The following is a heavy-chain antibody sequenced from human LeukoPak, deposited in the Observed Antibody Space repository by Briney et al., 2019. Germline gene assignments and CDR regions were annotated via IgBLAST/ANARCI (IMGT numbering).Heavy chain of an antibody. CDR3: ARRVPYYDSSGYYPYYFDY. CDR1: GGSISSYY. Sequence: SETLSLTCTVSGGSISSYYWSWIRQPPGKGLEWIGYIYYSGSTNYNPSLKSRVTISVDTSKNQFSLKLSSVTAADTAVYYCARRVPYYDSSGYYPYYFDYWGQGTLVTVSS. D-gene: IGHD3-22*01. V-gene: IGHV4-59*08. CDR2: IYYSGST. J-gene: IGHJ4*02.